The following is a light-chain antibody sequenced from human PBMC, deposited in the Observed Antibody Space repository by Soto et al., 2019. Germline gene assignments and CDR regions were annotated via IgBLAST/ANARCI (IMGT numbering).Light chain of an antibody. V-gene: IGKV3-15*01. CDR1: QTVSSN. J-gene: IGKJ5*01. CDR3: QQRSNWPQT. CDR2: GAS. Sequence: EILMTQSPDTLSASPGERATLSCRASQTVSSNLAWYQQKPGQAPRLLIYGASTRDTGIPARFSGGGSGTELTLTISSLQSEDFAVYYCQQRSNWPQTFGQGTRLEI.